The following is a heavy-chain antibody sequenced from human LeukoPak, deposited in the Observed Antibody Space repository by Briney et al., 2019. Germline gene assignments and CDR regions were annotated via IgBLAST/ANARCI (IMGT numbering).Heavy chain of an antibody. Sequence: GGSLRLSCAASGFTFSSYSMNWVRQAPGKGLEWASSISSSSSYIYYADSVKGRFTISRDNAKNSLYLQMNSLRAEDTAVYYCARVSSRDDYGDNFDYWGQGTLVTVSS. D-gene: IGHD4-17*01. J-gene: IGHJ4*02. CDR1: GFTFSSYS. CDR3: ARVSSRDDYGDNFDY. CDR2: ISSSSSYI. V-gene: IGHV3-21*01.